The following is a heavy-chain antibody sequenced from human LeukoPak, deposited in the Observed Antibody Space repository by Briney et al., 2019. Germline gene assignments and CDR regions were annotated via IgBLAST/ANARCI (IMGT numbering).Heavy chain of an antibody. D-gene: IGHD5-24*01. V-gene: IGHV4-39*01. CDR2: IYYSGST. J-gene: IGHJ4*02. CDR3: ARSTRDGYKPYYFDY. Sequence: PSQSLSLTCTVPARSISSTRSYSGRLREPPGKGLERIGSIYYSGSTYYNPSLKSRVTISVDTSKNQFSLKLSSVTAADTAVYYCARSTRDGYKPYYFDYWGRGTLVTVSS. CDR1: ARSISSTRSY.